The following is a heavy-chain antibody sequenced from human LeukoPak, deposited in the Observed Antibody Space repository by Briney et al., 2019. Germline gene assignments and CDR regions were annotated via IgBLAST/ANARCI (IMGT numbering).Heavy chain of an antibody. CDR3: AREEDIVVVPAALVDY. V-gene: IGHV3-21*01. D-gene: IGHD2-2*01. CDR1: GFTFSSYS. CDR2: ISSSSSYI. Sequence: GGSLRLSCAASGFTFSSYSMNWVRQAPGKGLEWVSSISSSSSYIYYADSVKGRFTISRDNAKNSLYLQTNSLRAEDTAVYYCAREEDIVVVPAALVDYWGQGTLVTVSS. J-gene: IGHJ4*02.